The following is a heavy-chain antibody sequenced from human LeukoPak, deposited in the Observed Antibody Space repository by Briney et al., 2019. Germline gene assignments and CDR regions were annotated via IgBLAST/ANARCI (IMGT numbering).Heavy chain of an antibody. V-gene: IGHV4-28*03. CDR2: IYHSGTT. D-gene: IGHD5-24*01. J-gene: IGHJ3*02. CDR3: ARVIEISDAFDI. CDR1: GYSITSSSW. Sequence: SDTLSLTCAVSGYSITSSSWWGWIRQPPGKGLEWIGYIYHSGTTYYNPSLQSRVTMSVDTSKNQFSLKLSSVTAADTAVYYCARVIEISDAFDIWGQGTVVTVSS.